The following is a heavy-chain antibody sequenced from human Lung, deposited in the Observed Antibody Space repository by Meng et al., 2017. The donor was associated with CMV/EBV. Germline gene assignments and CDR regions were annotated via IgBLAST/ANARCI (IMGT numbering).Heavy chain of an antibody. V-gene: IGHV1-18*01. CDR1: GYTFINHA. J-gene: IGHJ6*02. D-gene: IGHD3-10*01. CDR2: ISTYNGNT. CDR3: ARDYYGMDV. Sequence: SVKVSCKASGYTFINHAFNWVRQAPGQGLEWMGWISTYNGNTNYAPKLQGRVSMTTDRSTSTAFMELRSLRSDDTAVYYCARDYYGMDVWGQGTTVTGSS.